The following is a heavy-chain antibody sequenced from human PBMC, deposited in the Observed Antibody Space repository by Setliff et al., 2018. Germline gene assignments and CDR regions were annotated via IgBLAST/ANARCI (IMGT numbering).Heavy chain of an antibody. CDR2: ISPYSGNT. Sequence: ASVKVSCKTSGFGFTTFGFSRVRQAPGQGLEWLGSISPYSGNTNYPQWLQDRVTMTIDTSATTVYMELQSLRSDDTAVYYCVRSSAPQVVLAADFDFWGQGTPVTV. V-gene: IGHV1-18*01. J-gene: IGHJ4*02. CDR1: GFGFTTFG. D-gene: IGHD6-19*01. CDR3: VRSSAPQVVLAADFDF.